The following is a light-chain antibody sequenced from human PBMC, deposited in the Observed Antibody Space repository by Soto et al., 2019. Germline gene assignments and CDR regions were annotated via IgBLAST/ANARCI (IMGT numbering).Light chain of an antibody. J-gene: IGLJ1*01. CDR3: CSYVTTPEI. Sequence: QSALTQPPSASGSPGQSVTISCSGSSSDVGDYHNFVSWYQQEPGKVPKLMIYEVTKRPPGVPNRFSGSKSGNTASLTVSGLQAEDEADYYCCSYVTTPEIFGTGTKVTVL. V-gene: IGLV2-8*01. CDR2: EVT. CDR1: SSDVGDYHNF.